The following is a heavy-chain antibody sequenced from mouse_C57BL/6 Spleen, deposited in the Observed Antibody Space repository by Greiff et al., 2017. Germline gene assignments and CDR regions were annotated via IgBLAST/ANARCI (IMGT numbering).Heavy chain of an antibody. J-gene: IGHJ4*01. V-gene: IGHV5-6*01. CDR3: ARQTTMVTRDAMDY. Sequence: EVMLVESGGDLVKPGGSLKLSCAASGFTFSSYGMSWVRQTPDKRLEWVATISSGGSYTYYPDSVKGRFTISRDNAKNTLYLQMSSLKSEDTAMYYCARQTTMVTRDAMDYWGHGTSVTVSS. CDR1: GFTFSSYG. CDR2: ISSGGSYT. D-gene: IGHD2-2*01.